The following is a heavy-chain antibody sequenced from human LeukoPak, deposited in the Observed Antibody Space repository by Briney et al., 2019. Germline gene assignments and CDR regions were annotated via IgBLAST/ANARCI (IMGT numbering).Heavy chain of an antibody. V-gene: IGHV1-69*05. CDR3: ARDSGGPYYYDSSGYYPQPRRYYFDY. Sequence: SVKVSCKASGGTFSSYAISWVRQAPGQGLEWMGGIIPIFGTANYAQKFQGRVTTTTDDSTSTAYMELSSLRSEDTAVYYCARDSGGPYYYDSSGYYPQPRRYYFDYWGQGTLVTVSS. D-gene: IGHD3-22*01. CDR2: IIPIFGTA. CDR1: GGTFSSYA. J-gene: IGHJ4*02.